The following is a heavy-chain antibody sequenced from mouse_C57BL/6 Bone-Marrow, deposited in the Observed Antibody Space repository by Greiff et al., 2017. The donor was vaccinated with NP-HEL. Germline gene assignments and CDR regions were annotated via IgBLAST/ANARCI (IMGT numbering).Heavy chain of an antibody. Sequence: EVKLMESEGGLVQPGSSMKLSCTDSGFTFSVYYMAWVRQVPEKGLEWVANINYDGSSTYYLDSLKSRFIISRDNAKNILYLQMSSLKSEDTATYYCARDHYGSSEVNWDWYFDVWGTGTTVTVSS. D-gene: IGHD1-1*01. J-gene: IGHJ1*03. V-gene: IGHV5-16*01. CDR2: INYDGSST. CDR1: GFTFSVYY. CDR3: ARDHYGSSEVNWDWYFDV.